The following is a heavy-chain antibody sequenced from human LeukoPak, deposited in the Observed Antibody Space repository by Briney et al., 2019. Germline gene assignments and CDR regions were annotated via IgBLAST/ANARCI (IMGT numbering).Heavy chain of an antibody. J-gene: IGHJ4*02. CDR2: INHSGST. Sequence: SETLSLTCAVYGGSFSGYYWSWIRQPPGKGLEWIGEINHSGSTNYNPSLKSRVTISVDTSKNQFSLKLSSVTAADTAVYYCARGREGSGSYYNFDYWGQGTLVTVSS. CDR1: GGSFSGYY. D-gene: IGHD3-10*01. V-gene: IGHV4-34*01. CDR3: ARGREGSGSYYNFDY.